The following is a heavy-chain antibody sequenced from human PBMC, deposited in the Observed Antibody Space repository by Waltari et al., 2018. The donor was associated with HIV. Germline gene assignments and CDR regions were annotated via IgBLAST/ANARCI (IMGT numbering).Heavy chain of an antibody. D-gene: IGHD2-15*01. CDR3: ARDGVEVATYYYYGMDV. CDR2: ISTSGST. V-gene: IGHV4-4*07. Sequence: QVQLQESGPGLVKPSETLSLTCTVSGGSISGYHWSWVRQPAGKGLEWIGRISTSGSTNYNPSLKSRVTMSVDTSKNQFSLKLSSVTAADTAVYYCARDGVEVATYYYYGMDVWGQGTTVTVSS. J-gene: IGHJ6*02. CDR1: GGSISGYH.